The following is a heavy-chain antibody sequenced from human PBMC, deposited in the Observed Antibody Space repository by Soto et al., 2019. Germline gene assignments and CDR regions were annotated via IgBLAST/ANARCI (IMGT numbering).Heavy chain of an antibody. V-gene: IGHV2-5*01. J-gene: IGHJ6*02. Sequence: QITLKESGPTLVKPTQTLTLTCTFSGFSLSTSGVGVGWIRQPPGKALEWLALIYWNDDKRYSPSLKSRLTITKDSAKDQVVLTMTNMDPVDTATYYCARAGVERFGERWVDYYGRDVWGQGTTVTVSS. D-gene: IGHD3-10*01. CDR3: ARAGVERFGERWVDYYGRDV. CDR2: IYWNDDK. CDR1: GFSLSTSGVG.